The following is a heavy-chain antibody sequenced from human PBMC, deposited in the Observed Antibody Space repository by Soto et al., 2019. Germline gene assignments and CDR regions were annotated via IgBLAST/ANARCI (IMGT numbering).Heavy chain of an antibody. D-gene: IGHD2-15*01. CDR1: GFTFSGSS. V-gene: IGHV3-21*02. Sequence: EVQLVESGGGLVKPGGSLRLSCAASGFTFSGSSMNWVRQAPGKGLEWVSSISSSGSYIYFPDSLRGRFTISRDNAKGLVFLQMDSLRAEDTAVYFCARDLNPRISGYSDWGQGVLVTVSS. CDR3: ARDLNPRISGYSD. CDR2: ISSSGSYI. J-gene: IGHJ4*02.